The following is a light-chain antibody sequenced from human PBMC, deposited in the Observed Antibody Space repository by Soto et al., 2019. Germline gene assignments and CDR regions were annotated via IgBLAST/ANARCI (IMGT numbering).Light chain of an antibody. J-gene: IGKJ1*01. Sequence: DIQMTQSPSTLSASVGDRVTITCRASQSISSWLAWYQQKPGKAPKLLIYKESSLESGVTSRFSGSGSGTEFTLTISSLQPDDFATYYGQQYNSWTFGQGTKVEIK. CDR1: QSISSW. CDR3: QQYNSWT. CDR2: KES. V-gene: IGKV1-5*03.